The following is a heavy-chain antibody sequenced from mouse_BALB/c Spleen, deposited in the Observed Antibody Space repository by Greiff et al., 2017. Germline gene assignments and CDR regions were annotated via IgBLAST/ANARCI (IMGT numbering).Heavy chain of an antibody. V-gene: IGHV1S22*01. CDR3: TRTYYDYDDGVLDY. J-gene: IGHJ2*01. CDR1: GYTFTSYW. D-gene: IGHD2-4*01. CDR2: IYPGSGST. Sequence: LQQPRSELVRPVASVKLSCKASGYTFTSYWMHWVKQRHGQGLEWIGNIYPGSGSTNYDEKFKSKGTLTVDTSSSTAYMHLSSLTSEDSAVYYCTRTYYDYDDGVLDYWGQGITLTVSS.